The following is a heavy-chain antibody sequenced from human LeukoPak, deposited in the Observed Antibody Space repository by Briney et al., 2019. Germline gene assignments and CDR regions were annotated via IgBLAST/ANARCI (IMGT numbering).Heavy chain of an antibody. D-gene: IGHD6-13*01. CDR2: INPSGGST. J-gene: IGHJ3*02. V-gene: IGHV1-46*01. CDR1: GYTFSSYY. CDR3: AGRGINDASDI. Sequence: GASVKVSCKASGYTFSSYYMHWVRQAPGQGLEWMGIINPSGGSTSYAQKFQGRVTMTRDTSTSTVYMELSSLRSEDTAVYYCAGRGINDASDIWGQGTMVTVSS.